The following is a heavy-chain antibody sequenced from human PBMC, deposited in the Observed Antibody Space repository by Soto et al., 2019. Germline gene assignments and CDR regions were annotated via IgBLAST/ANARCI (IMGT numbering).Heavy chain of an antibody. CDR3: ARGGGRQQLVFDY. CDR2: INPNSGAT. Sequence: QVQLVQSGAEVKKPGASVKVSCKASGYTFSDYQLHWVRQAPGQGLEWMGWINPNSGATNYAQKFQGWVTMTRDKSISTADRELGRLRSNTPAVYYCARGGGRQQLVFDYWGQGTLVTVSS. V-gene: IGHV1-2*04. J-gene: IGHJ4*02. CDR1: GYTFSDYQ. D-gene: IGHD6-13*01.